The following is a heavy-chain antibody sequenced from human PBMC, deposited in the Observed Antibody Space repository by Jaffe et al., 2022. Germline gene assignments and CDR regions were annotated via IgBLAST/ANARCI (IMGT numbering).Heavy chain of an antibody. J-gene: IGHJ4*02. D-gene: IGHD3-10*01. CDR3: ARDYYGSGSYYWVVYFDY. Sequence: QVQLQESGPGLVKPSETLSLTCAVSGYSISSGYYWGWIRQPPGKGLEWIGSIYHSGSTYYNPSLKSRVTISVDTSKNQFSLKLSSVTAADTAVYYCARDYYGSGSYYWVVYFDYWGQGTLVTVSS. V-gene: IGHV4-38-2*01. CDR1: GYSISSGYY. CDR2: IYHSGST.